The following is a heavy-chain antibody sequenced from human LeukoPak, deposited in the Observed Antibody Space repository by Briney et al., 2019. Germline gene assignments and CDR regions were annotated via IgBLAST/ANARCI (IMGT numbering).Heavy chain of an antibody. CDR1: GGSFSGYY. CDR2: INHSGST. V-gene: IGHV4-34*01. CDR3: ARYIVSYPHDAFDI. J-gene: IGHJ3*02. D-gene: IGHD1-26*01. Sequence: SETLSLTCAVYGGSFSGYYWSWIRQPPGKGLEWIGQINHSGSTNYNPSLKSRVTISVDTSKNQFSLMLSSVTAADTAFYYCARYIVSYPHDAFDIWGQGTMVTVSS.